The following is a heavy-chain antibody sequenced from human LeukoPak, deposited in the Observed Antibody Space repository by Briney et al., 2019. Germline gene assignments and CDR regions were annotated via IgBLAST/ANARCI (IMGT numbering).Heavy chain of an antibody. CDR2: INSDGSST. J-gene: IGHJ6*02. V-gene: IGHV3-74*01. D-gene: IGHD4-17*01. CDR1: GFTFSSYW. Sequence: PGRSLRLSCAASGFTFSSYWMHWVRHAPGKGLVWVSRINSDGSSTSYADSVKGRFTISRDNAKNTLYLQMNSLRAEDTAVYYCARDGSYGDYVYYYGMDVWGQGTTVTVSS. CDR3: ARDGSYGDYVYYYGMDV.